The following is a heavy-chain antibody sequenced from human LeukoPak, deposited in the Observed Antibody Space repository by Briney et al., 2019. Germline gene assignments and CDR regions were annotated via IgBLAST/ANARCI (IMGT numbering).Heavy chain of an antibody. D-gene: IGHD3-10*01. Sequence: GGSLRLSCAASGFTFSSYAMNWVRQAPGKGLEWVSAISGSSSYIYYADSVKGRFTISRDNAKNSLYLQMNSLRAEDTAVYYCARDSAYGSGSTYSNYYYGMDVWGQGTTVTVSS. CDR2: ISGSSSYI. CDR3: ARDSAYGSGSTYSNYYYGMDV. J-gene: IGHJ6*02. V-gene: IGHV3-21*01. CDR1: GFTFSSYA.